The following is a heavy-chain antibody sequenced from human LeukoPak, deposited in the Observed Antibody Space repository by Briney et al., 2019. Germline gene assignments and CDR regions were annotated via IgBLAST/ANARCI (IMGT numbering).Heavy chain of an antibody. D-gene: IGHD6-6*01. CDR2: VSGGGGTT. V-gene: IGHV3-23*01. J-gene: IGHJ4*02. CDR1: GFTFSSHA. CDR3: ANGGAGRPSEGLDY. Sequence: PGGSLRLSCAASGFTFSSHAVSWVRQPPGQGLEWVSCVSGGGGTTYYADSVKGRFTISRDNSKSTLYLQMNSLRAEDTAVYYCANGGAGRPSEGLDYWGRGTLVTVSS.